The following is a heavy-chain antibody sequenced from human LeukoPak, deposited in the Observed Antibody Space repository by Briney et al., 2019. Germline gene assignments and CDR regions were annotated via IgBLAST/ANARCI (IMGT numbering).Heavy chain of an antibody. CDR1: GFTVSSNY. D-gene: IGHD3-10*01. CDR3: ARDRVRGVAYGMDV. V-gene: IGHV3-66*01. CDR2: IYSGGST. J-gene: IGHJ6*02. Sequence: GGSLRLSCAASGFTVSSNYMSWVRQAPGEGLEWVSVIYSGGSTYYADSVKGRFTISRDNSKNTLYLQMNSLRAEDTAVYYCARDRVRGVAYGMDVWGQGTTVTVSS.